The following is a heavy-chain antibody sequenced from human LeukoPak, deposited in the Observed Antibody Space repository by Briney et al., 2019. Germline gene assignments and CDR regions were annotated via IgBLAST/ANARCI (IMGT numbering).Heavy chain of an antibody. J-gene: IGHJ3*02. CDR1: SGSISDYY. CDR3: ARELSRMEWEIFSYDAIDI. CDR2: IHTSGST. Sequence: PSETLSLTCTVSSGSISDYYWSWIRLPAGKGLERIGRIHTSGSTTYNPSLESRVTMSVDTSKNQFSLRLSSVTAADTAVYYCARELSRMEWEIFSYDAIDIWGQGTKVTVSS. D-gene: IGHD1-26*01. V-gene: IGHV4-4*07.